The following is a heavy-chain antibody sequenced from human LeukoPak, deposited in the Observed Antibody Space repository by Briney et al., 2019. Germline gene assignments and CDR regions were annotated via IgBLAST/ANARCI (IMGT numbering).Heavy chain of an antibody. CDR2: ISYDGSNK. CDR1: GFTFSSYG. Sequence: PGGSLRLSCAASGFTFSSYGMHWVRQAPGKGLEWVAVISYDGSNKYYADSVKGRFTISRDNSKNTLYLQMNSMRAEDRAVYYCAKDRTGYFDYWAQGPLVPVSS. CDR3: AKDRTGYFDY. D-gene: IGHD1-14*01. V-gene: IGHV3-30*18. J-gene: IGHJ4*02.